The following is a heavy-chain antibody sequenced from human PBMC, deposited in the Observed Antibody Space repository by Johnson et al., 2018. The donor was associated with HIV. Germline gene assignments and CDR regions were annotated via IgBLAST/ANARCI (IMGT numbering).Heavy chain of an antibody. V-gene: IGHV3-11*01. J-gene: IGHJ3*02. CDR1: GFTFSDYY. Sequence: VKLVESGGGVVQHGRSLRLSCAASGFTFSDYYMSWIRQAPGKGLEWISYISSSGDTTHYADSVKGRFTISRDNSKNSLHLQMNSLKTEDTAVYYCTTEGDAFDIWGQGTMVTVSS. CDR3: TTEGDAFDI. CDR2: ISSSGDTT.